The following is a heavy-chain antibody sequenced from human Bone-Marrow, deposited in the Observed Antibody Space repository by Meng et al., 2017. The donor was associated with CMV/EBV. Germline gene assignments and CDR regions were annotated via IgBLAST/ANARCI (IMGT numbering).Heavy chain of an antibody. CDR2: ISSSGSTI. CDR1: GFTFSDYY. Sequence: GESLKISCAASGFTFSDYYISWIRQAPGKGLEWVSYISSSGSTIYYADSVKGRFTISRDNAKNSLYLQMNSLRAEDTAVYYCAKVRQVQWDRMSDAFDIWGQGTMVTVSS. V-gene: IGHV3-11*01. D-gene: IGHD1-26*01. J-gene: IGHJ3*02. CDR3: AKVRQVQWDRMSDAFDI.